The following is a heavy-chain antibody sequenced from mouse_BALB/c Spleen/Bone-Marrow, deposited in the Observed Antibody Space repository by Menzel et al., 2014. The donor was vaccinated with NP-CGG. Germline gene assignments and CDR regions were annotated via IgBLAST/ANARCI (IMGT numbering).Heavy chain of an antibody. J-gene: IGHJ2*01. D-gene: IGHD4-1*01. V-gene: IGHV7-1*02. CDR3: ARDAGRGNFDY. CDR1: GFTLSDFY. Sequence: EVQLVESGGGLVQPVGSLRLSCATSGFTLSDFYMEWVRQPPGKRLEWIAASRNRRNDYTTEYSASVKGRFIVSRDTSQSILYLQMNALRAEDTAIYYCARDAGRGNFDYWGQGTTLTVSS. CDR2: SRNRRNDYTT.